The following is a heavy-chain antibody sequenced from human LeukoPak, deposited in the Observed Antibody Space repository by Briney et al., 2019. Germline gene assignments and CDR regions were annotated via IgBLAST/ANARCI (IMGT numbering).Heavy chain of an antibody. Sequence: GGSLRLSCAASGFTFSSCAMTWVRQAPGKGLEWVSGVSESGDTTYYADSVEGRFTISRDNSKNTLYLQMNSLRAEDTAVYYCAKGILTGTSKYYFDYWGQGTLVTVSS. CDR3: AKGILTGTSKYYFDY. CDR2: VSESGDTT. V-gene: IGHV3-23*01. D-gene: IGHD3-9*01. CDR1: GFTFSSCA. J-gene: IGHJ4*02.